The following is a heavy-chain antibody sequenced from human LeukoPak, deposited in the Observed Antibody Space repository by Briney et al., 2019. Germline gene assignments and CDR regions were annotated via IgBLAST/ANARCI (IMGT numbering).Heavy chain of an antibody. CDR1: GGSISSGGYY. CDR3: ARADYGDYAVHKWYYYYYGMDV. V-gene: IGHV4-31*03. J-gene: IGHJ6*02. Sequence: SETLSLTCTVSGGSISSGGYYWSWIRQHPGKGLEWIGYIYYSGSTYYNPSLKSRVTISVDTSKNQFSLKLSSVTAADTAVYYCARADYGDYAVHKWYYYYYGMDVWGQGTTVTVSS. D-gene: IGHD4-17*01. CDR2: IYYSGST.